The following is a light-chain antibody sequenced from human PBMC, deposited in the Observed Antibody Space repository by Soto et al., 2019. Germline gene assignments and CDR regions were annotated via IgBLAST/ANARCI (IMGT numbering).Light chain of an antibody. J-gene: IGLJ3*02. CDR1: SSNIGAGYD. CDR2: GNS. Sequence: QSVLTQPPSVSGAPGQRVTISCTGSSSNIGAGYDVHGYQQRPGTAPKLIIYGNSNRPSGVPDRFSGSKSGTSASLAITGLQAEDEADYYCQSYDSSLSGSGVFGGGTKLTVL. CDR3: QSYDSSLSGSGV. V-gene: IGLV1-40*01.